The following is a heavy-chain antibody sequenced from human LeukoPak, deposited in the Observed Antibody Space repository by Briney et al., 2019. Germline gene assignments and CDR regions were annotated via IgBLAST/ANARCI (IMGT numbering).Heavy chain of an antibody. D-gene: IGHD2-2*01. CDR3: AKVHCISTNCNHIWTYFDY. CDR2: ITVNNGYT. Sequence: ASVKVSCKAAGYTFTSHGFIWLRQAPGQGLEWMGWITVNNGYTKYAQELQGRVTMTTDTSTSTGYMELRSLRSDDTAVYYCAKVHCISTNCNHIWTYFDYWGQGTLVTVSS. V-gene: IGHV1-18*01. J-gene: IGHJ4*02. CDR1: GYTFTSHG.